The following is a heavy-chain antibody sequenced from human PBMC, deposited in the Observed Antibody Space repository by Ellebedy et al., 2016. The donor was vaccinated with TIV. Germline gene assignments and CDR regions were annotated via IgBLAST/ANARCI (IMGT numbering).Heavy chain of an antibody. CDR3: ARMNWNSPVDP. Sequence: GGSLRLSXAASGFTFSNAWMNWVRQAPGKGLEWVGRIKSKTNGGTTDYAAFVKGRFSISRDDSKNTMYLQMNSLRVEDTAVYYCARMNWNSPVDPWGRGTLVTVSS. CDR2: IKSKTNGGTT. J-gene: IGHJ5*02. D-gene: IGHD1-7*01. CDR1: GFTFSNAW. V-gene: IGHV3-15*07.